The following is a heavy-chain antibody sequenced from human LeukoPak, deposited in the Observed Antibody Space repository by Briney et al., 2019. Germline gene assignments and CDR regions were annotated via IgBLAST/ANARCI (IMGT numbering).Heavy chain of an antibody. CDR2: ISTYNGNT. Sequence: ASVKVSCKASGYTFNTYNINWVRQAPGQGLEWMGWISTYNGNTNYAQKLQGRVTMTTDTSTSTAYMELRSLRSDDTAVYYCARRYCGGDCHSQGYYMDVWGKGTTVTISS. D-gene: IGHD2-21*02. CDR3: ARRYCGGDCHSQGYYMDV. J-gene: IGHJ6*03. V-gene: IGHV1-18*01. CDR1: GYTFNTYN.